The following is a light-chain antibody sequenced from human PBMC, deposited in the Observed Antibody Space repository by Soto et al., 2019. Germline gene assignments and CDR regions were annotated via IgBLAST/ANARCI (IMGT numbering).Light chain of an antibody. V-gene: IGKV1-17*01. J-gene: IGKJ1*01. CDR1: QGIRND. Sequence: DIQMTQFPSSLSASVGDRVTITCRASQGIRNDLGWYQQKPGKAPKRLIYAASSLQSGVPSRFSGSGSGTGVTLAISSLQPEDSATFCCLQHSTYPLTFGQGTKVEIK. CDR2: AAS. CDR3: LQHSTYPLT.